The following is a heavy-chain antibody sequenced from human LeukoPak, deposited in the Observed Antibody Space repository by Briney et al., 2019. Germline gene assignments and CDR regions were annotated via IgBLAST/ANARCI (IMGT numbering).Heavy chain of an antibody. CDR1: GGTFTSYA. CDR3: ASARQRHCTNGVCPSLTDS. CDR2: IIRVLGIS. Sequence: SSVKVSCKASGGTFTSYAINWVRQAPGQGVEWMGRIIRVLGISNYAQNFQGRVTINADKSTRTTYKELASLRSEDTAVYYCASARQRHCTNGVCPSLTDSWGQGTLVTVSS. V-gene: IGHV1-69*04. D-gene: IGHD2-8*01. J-gene: IGHJ4*02.